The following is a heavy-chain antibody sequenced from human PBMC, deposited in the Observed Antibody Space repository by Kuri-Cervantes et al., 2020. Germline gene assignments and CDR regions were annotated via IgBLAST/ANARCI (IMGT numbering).Heavy chain of an antibody. CDR1: GFTFSSYS. V-gene: IGHV3-48*01. Sequence: GESLKISCAASGFTFSSYSMNWVRQAPGKGLEWILYISSSSYTIYYADSVKGRFTISRDNAKNSLYLQMNSLRAEDTAVYYCASFFPPQWLLPPDTFDLWGQGTMVTVSS. J-gene: IGHJ3*01. CDR2: ISSSSYTI. D-gene: IGHD3-22*01. CDR3: ASFFPPQWLLPPDTFDL.